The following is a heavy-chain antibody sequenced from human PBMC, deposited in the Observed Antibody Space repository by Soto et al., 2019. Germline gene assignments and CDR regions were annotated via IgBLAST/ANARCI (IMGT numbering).Heavy chain of an antibody. CDR1: GFTFSDYY. J-gene: IGHJ6*02. V-gene: IGHV3-11*06. Sequence: PGGSLRLSCAASGFTFSDYYMSWIRQAPGKGLEWVSYISSSSSYTNYADSVKGRFTISRDNAKNSLYLQMNSLRAEDTAVYYCARDTGAYSSSWYFEGMDVWGQGTTVTVSS. CDR3: ARDTGAYSSSWYFEGMDV. D-gene: IGHD6-13*01. CDR2: ISSSSSYT.